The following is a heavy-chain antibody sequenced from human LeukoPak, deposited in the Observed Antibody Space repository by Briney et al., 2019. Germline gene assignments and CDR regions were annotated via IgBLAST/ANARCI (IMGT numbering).Heavy chain of an antibody. Sequence: ASVKVSCKASGGTFSSYAISWVRQAPGQGLEWMGGIIPIFGTANYAQKFQGRVTITTDESTSTAYMELSSLRSEDTAVYYCACSKQTARTSDYMDAWGKGTTVTVSS. CDR3: ACSKQTARTSDYMDA. V-gene: IGHV1-69*05. CDR1: GGTFSSYA. CDR2: IIPIFGTA. D-gene: IGHD6-6*01. J-gene: IGHJ6*03.